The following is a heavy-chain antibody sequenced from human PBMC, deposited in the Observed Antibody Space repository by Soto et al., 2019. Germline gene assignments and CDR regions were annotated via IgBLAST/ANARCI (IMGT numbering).Heavy chain of an antibody. CDR1: GGSVNGYY. D-gene: IGHD3-3*01. V-gene: IGHV4-34*02. J-gene: IGHJ5*02. Sequence: QVHLQQWGAGLLKPSETLSRTCAVYGGSVNGYYWNWIRQPPGKGLEWIGEINHTGGTHYNPSLKSRVTMSVDTSKNQFSLRLSSVTAADTAIYYCATRITVFGLLIPPFDPWGQGTQVTVSS. CDR2: INHTGGT. CDR3: ATRITVFGLLIPPFDP.